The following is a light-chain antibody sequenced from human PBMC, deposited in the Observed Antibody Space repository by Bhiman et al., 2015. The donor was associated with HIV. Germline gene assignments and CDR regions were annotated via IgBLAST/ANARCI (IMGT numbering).Light chain of an antibody. CDR3: SSYTGSSTFV. CDR1: SSDIGAFNF. CDR2: NVN. J-gene: IGLJ2*01. Sequence: QSALTQPASVSGSPGPSITISCTGTSSDIGAFNFVSWYQQHPGGAPKLIIYNVNERPSGVSNRFSGSRSGDTASLTISGLQAEDEAHYYCSSYTGSSTFVFGGGTKLTVL. V-gene: IGLV2-14*03.